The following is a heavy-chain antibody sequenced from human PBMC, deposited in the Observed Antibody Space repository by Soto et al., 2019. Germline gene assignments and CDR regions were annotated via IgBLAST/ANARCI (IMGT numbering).Heavy chain of an antibody. D-gene: IGHD2-15*01. CDR1: GGTFSSYA. CDR3: ARGVWDCRSGGCYGWFDP. CDR2: LIPMFGTT. Sequence: SVKVSCKASGGTFSSYAISWVRQAPGQGLGWMGTLIPMFGTTDYAQRLQGRVTINADESTNTAYMELSSLRSEDTAVYYCARGVWDCRSGGCYGWFDPWGQGTLVTVSS. J-gene: IGHJ5*02. V-gene: IGHV1-69*13.